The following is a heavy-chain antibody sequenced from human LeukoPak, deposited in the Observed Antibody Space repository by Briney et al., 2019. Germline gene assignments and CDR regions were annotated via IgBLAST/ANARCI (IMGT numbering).Heavy chain of an antibody. V-gene: IGHV4-61*02. CDR1: GGSISSGNYY. Sequence: SQTLSLTCTVSGGSISSGNYYWSWIRQPAGKGLEWIGRIYTSGSTNYNPSLKSRVTISVDTSKNQFSLKLSSVTAADTAVYYCARKPGMYYYGSGSYYYFDYWGQGTLVTVSS. CDR3: ARKPGMYYYGSGSYYYFDY. CDR2: IYTSGST. J-gene: IGHJ4*02. D-gene: IGHD3-10*01.